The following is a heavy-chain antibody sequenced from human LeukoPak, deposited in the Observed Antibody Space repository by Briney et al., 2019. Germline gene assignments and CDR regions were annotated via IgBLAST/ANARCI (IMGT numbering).Heavy chain of an antibody. J-gene: IGHJ6*03. CDR1: GYTFTSYG. Sequence: ASVKVSCKASGYTFTSYGISWVRQAPGQGLEWMGWINPNSGGTNYAQKFQGRVTMTRDTSISTAYMELSRLRSDDTAVYYCARGGPGDYYYYYMDVWGKGTTVTVSS. D-gene: IGHD2-8*02. CDR2: INPNSGGT. V-gene: IGHV1-2*02. CDR3: ARGGPGDYYYYYMDV.